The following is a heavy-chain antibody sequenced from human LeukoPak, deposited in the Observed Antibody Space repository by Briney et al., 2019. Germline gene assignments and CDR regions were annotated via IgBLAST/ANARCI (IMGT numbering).Heavy chain of an antibody. J-gene: IGHJ4*02. CDR1: GFTFSDYS. Sequence: GGSLRLSCAASGFTFSDYSMNWVRQAPQKGLEWVSYISSSSSTKYYADSVKGRLTISRDNAKNSLYLQMNSLRAEDTAVYYCARDGYCSGGSCYSAVDYWGQGTLVTVSS. CDR3: ARDGYCSGGSCYSAVDY. V-gene: IGHV3-48*04. D-gene: IGHD2-15*01. CDR2: ISSSSSTK.